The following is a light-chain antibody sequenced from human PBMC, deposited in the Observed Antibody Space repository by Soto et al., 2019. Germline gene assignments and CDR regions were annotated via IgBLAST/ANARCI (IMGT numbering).Light chain of an antibody. CDR1: RSNIGSSI. CDR3: VAWDDDLRARV. J-gene: IGLJ3*02. CDR2: MNN. Sequence: SVLTQPPSLSGTPGQTVTISCSGSRSNIGSSIVHWYQQLPGTAPKHLIYMNNQRPSGVPDRFSGSKSGTSASLVISGLRSEDEADYYCVAWDDDLRARVFGGGTKVTVL. V-gene: IGLV1-47*01.